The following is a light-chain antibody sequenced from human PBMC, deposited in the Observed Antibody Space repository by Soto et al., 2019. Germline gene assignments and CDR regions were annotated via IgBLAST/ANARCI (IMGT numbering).Light chain of an antibody. CDR1: QDISNY. V-gene: IGKV1-33*01. J-gene: IGKJ3*01. CDR3: PQYDNLLLLFT. CDR2: DAS. Sequence: DIQMTQSPSSLSASVGDRVTITCQASQDISNYLNWYQQKLGKAPKLLIYDASNLETGVPSRFSGSGSGTDFTFTISSLPPEDIATYYCPQYDNLLLLFTSGTRTKVHIK.